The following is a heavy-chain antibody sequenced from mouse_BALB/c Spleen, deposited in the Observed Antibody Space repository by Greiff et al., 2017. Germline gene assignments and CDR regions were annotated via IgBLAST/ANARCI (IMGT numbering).Heavy chain of an antibody. Sequence: VKLVESGAELMKPGASVKISCKATGYTFSSYWIEWVKQRPGHGLEWIGEILPGSGSTNYNEKFKGKATFTADTSSNTAYMQLSSLTSEDSAVYYCARFTTVYAMDYWGQGTSVTVSS. J-gene: IGHJ4*01. CDR1: GYTFSSYW. D-gene: IGHD1-1*01. V-gene: IGHV1-9*01. CDR3: ARFTTVYAMDY. CDR2: ILPGSGST.